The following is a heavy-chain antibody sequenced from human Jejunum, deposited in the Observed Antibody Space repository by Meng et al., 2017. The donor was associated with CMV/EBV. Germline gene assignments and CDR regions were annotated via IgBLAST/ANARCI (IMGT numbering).Heavy chain of an antibody. CDR1: GFTFSSNA. D-gene: IGHD5-12*01. J-gene: IGHJ4*02. CDR3: ANGGYSAYDLDC. V-gene: IGHV3-23*01. CDR2: ISGSAIST. Sequence: QLSESGGDWVQPGGSRRLSCAASGFTFSSNAMSWVRQAPGKGLEWVSTISGSAISTYYADSVRGRFTISRDNSKNTIYLQMSSLRVEDTAIYYCANGGYSAYDLDCWGLGTLVTVSS.